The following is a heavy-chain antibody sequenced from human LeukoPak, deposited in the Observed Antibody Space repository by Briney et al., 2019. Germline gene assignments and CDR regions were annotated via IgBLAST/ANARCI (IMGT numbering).Heavy chain of an antibody. D-gene: IGHD6-13*01. CDR3: ARRLAGTEDY. V-gene: IGHV4-39*01. Sequence: SETLSFTCTVSGGSISSSNDYWRWIRQPPGRGLEWIGSFYYSGSTYYNPSLRSRVTISVDTSKNQFPLRLSSVTATDTAVYYCARRLAGTEDYWGQGTLVTVSS. CDR1: GGSISSSNDY. J-gene: IGHJ4*02. CDR2: FYYSGST.